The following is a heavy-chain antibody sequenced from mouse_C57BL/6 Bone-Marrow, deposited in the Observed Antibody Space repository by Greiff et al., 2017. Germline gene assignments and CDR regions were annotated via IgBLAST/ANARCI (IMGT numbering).Heavy chain of an antibody. CDR2: INPSNGGT. CDR3: GRWGYGNYGAWFAY. Sequence: QVQLQQSGTELVKPGASVKLSCKASGYTFTSYWMHWVKQRPGQGLEWIGNINPSNGGTNYNEKFKSKATLTVDKSSSTAYMQLSSRTSEDSAVYYCGRWGYGNYGAWFAYWGQGTLVTVSA. CDR1: GYTFTSYW. J-gene: IGHJ3*01. V-gene: IGHV1-53*01. D-gene: IGHD2-10*02.